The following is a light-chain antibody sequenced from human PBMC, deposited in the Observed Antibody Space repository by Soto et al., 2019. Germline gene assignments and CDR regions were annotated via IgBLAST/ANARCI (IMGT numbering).Light chain of an antibody. CDR2: GSS. V-gene: IGKV3-20*01. CDR3: QQYGSSPPYT. J-gene: IGKJ2*01. CDR1: QSVSNNY. Sequence: EVVLTQSPGTLSLSPGERATLSCRASQSVSNNYFAWYQQKPGQAPRLLLFGSSDRATGIPDRFSGSGSGTDFTLTISRLEPEDFAVYYWQQYGSSPPYTFGQGTKLEIK.